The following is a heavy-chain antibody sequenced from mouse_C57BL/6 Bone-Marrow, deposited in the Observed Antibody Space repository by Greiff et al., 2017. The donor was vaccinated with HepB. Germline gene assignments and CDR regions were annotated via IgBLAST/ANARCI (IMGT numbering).Heavy chain of an antibody. V-gene: IGHV1-19*01. CDR3: ARGYGYSFAY. D-gene: IGHD2-2*01. CDR1: GYTFTDYY. CDR2: INPYNGGT. Sequence: EVQLQQSGPVLVKPGASVKMSCKASGYTFTDYYMNWVKQSHGKSLEWIGVINPYNGGTSYNQKFKGKATLTVDKSSSTAYMELNSLTSEDSAVYYCARGYGYSFAYWGQGTLVTVSA. J-gene: IGHJ3*01.